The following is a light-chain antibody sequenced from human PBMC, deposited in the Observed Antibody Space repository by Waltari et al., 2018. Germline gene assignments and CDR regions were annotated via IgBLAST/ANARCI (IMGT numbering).Light chain of an antibody. V-gene: IGKV1-39*01. CDR2: AAS. Sequence: DIQMTQSPSSLSASVGDRVTITCRASQSISSSLNWYQQKPGKAPKLLIYAASSLQSGVPSRFSGSGSGTDFTLTISSLQPEDFATYYCQQSYSTPGTFGQGTKVEIK. CDR3: QQSYSTPGT. CDR1: QSISSS. J-gene: IGKJ1*01.